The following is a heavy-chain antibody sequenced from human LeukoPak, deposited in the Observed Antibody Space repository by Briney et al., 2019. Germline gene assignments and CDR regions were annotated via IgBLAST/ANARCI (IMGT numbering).Heavy chain of an antibody. CDR3: ARDDGIAAAGPVFDY. V-gene: IGHV1-18*01. Sequence: ASVKVSCKASGYTFTSYGISWVRQAPGQRLEWMGWISAYNGNTSYAQKLQGRVTVTTDTSTSTAYMELRSLRSDDTAVYYCARDDGIAAAGPVFDYWGQGTLVTVSS. CDR1: GYTFTSYG. CDR2: ISAYNGNT. D-gene: IGHD6-13*01. J-gene: IGHJ4*02.